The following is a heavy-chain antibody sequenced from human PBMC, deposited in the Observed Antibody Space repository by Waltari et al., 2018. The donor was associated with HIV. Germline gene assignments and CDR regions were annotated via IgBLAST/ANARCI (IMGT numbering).Heavy chain of an antibody. CDR1: GGSISSSSYY. J-gene: IGHJ5*02. CDR2: IYYSGST. V-gene: IGHV4-39*01. CDR3: ARVPPDYCSGGSCQNWFDP. D-gene: IGHD2-15*01. Sequence: QLQLQESGPGLVKPSETLSLTCTVSGGSISSSSYYWGWIRQPPGKGLEWIGSIYYSGSTYYNPSLKSRVTISVDTSKNQFSLKLSSVTAADTAVYYCARVPPDYCSGGSCQNWFDPWGQGTLVTVSS.